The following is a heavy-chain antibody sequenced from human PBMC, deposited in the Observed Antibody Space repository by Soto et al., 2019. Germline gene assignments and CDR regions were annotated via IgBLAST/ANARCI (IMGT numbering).Heavy chain of an antibody. CDR1: GGSISSYY. Sequence: LSLTCTVSGGSISSYYWSWIRQPPGKGLEWIGYIYYSGSTNYNPSLKSRVTISVDTSKNQFSLKLSSVTAADTAAYYCARRYGGNFDYWGQGTLVTVSS. J-gene: IGHJ4*02. CDR3: ARRYGGNFDY. V-gene: IGHV4-59*01. CDR2: IYYSGST. D-gene: IGHD3-16*01.